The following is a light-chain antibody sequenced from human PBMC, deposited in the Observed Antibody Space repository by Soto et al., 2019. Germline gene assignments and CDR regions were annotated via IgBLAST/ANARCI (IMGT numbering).Light chain of an antibody. J-gene: IGLJ1*01. Sequence: QSVLAQPASVSGSPGQSITISCTGTSSDVGGYNYVSWYQQYPGKAPKLIIYDVTKRPSGVPDRFSGSKSGNTASLRISGLQAEDEADYYCCSYAGTYIGYVFGSGTKVTVL. CDR3: CSYAGTYIGYV. CDR1: SSDVGGYNY. CDR2: DVT. V-gene: IGLV2-11*01.